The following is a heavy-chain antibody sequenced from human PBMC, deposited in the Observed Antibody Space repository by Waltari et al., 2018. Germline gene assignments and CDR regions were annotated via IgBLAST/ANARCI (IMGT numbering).Heavy chain of an antibody. CDR1: GGSISSSSYY. J-gene: IGHJ3*02. CDR3: ARHPVGGITFGGVIVTVAFDI. D-gene: IGHD3-16*02. CDR2: IYYSGSP. V-gene: IGHV4-39*01. Sequence: QLQLQESGPGLVKPSETLSLTRTVPGGSISSSSYYWGWIRQPPGKGLEGIGSIYYSGSPYYNPSLKSRVTISVDTSKNQFSLKLSSVTAADTAVYYCARHPVGGITFGGVIVTVAFDIWGQGTMVTVSS.